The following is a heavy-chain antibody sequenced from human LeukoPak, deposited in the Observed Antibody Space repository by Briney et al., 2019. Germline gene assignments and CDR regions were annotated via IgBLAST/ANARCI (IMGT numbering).Heavy chain of an antibody. CDR2: MNPNSGNI. CDR3: ARGVPRLRGLQPNWFDP. Sequence: ASVKVSCKASGYTFTSYDINWVRQATGQGLEWMGWMNPNSGNIGYAQKFQGRVTMTRNTSIGTAYMELSSLRSEDTAVYYCARGVPRLRGLQPNWFDPWGQGTLVTVSS. J-gene: IGHJ5*02. CDR1: GYTFTSYD. V-gene: IGHV1-8*01. D-gene: IGHD5-24*01.